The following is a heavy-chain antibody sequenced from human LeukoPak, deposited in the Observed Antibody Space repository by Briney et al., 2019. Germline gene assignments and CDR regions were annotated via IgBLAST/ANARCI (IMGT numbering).Heavy chain of an antibody. Sequence: GGSLRLSCAASGFTFSSYAMHWVRQAPGKGLEWVAVISYDGSNKYYADSVKGRFTISRDNSKNTLYLQMNSLRAEDTAVYYCAKAGGIVGATDLFDYWGQGTLVTVSS. CDR3: AKAGGIVGATDLFDY. D-gene: IGHD1-26*01. CDR2: ISYDGSNK. CDR1: GFTFSSYA. V-gene: IGHV3-30-3*01. J-gene: IGHJ4*02.